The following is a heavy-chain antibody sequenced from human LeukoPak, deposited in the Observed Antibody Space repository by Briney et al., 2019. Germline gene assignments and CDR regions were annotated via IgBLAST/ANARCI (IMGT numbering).Heavy chain of an antibody. D-gene: IGHD2-15*01. Sequence: ASVKVSCKASGYTFTGYFMHWVRQAPGQGLEWMGWINPNSGGTTYAQKFQGRVTMTRDTSISTAYMELSRLRSDDTAVYYCARVRGYCSGGSCYGVGHMDVWGKGTTVTVSS. J-gene: IGHJ6*03. CDR2: INPNSGGT. V-gene: IGHV1-2*02. CDR3: ARVRGYCSGGSCYGVGHMDV. CDR1: GYTFTGYF.